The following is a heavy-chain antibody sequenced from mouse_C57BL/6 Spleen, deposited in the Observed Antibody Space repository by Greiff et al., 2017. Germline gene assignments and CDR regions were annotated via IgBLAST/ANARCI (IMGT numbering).Heavy chain of an antibody. CDR1: GYTFTDYN. J-gene: IGHJ2*01. D-gene: IGHD2-5*01. CDR3: ARRGGTYYSNYDYFDY. Sequence: EVQLQQSGPELVKPGASVKMSCKASGYTFTDYNMHWVKQSHGKSLEWIGYINPNNGGTSYNQKFKGKATLTVNKSSSTAYMELRSLTSEDSAVYYCARRGGTYYSNYDYFDYWGQGTTLTVSS. V-gene: IGHV1-22*01. CDR2: INPNNGGT.